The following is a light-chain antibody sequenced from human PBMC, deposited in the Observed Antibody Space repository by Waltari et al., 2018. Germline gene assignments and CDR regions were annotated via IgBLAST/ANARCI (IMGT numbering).Light chain of an antibody. Sequence: QSVLTQPPSASGAPGQRVTISCLGTGANIGADNDVSWYQQFPGTAPKLVIYETNKRPSGLSDRFSASRSGASAYLMITGLRSEDEADYYCSTWDRSLGVRLFGGGTRLTVL. CDR1: GANIGADND. CDR2: ETN. V-gene: IGLV1-40*03. CDR3: STWDRSLGVRL. J-gene: IGLJ2*01.